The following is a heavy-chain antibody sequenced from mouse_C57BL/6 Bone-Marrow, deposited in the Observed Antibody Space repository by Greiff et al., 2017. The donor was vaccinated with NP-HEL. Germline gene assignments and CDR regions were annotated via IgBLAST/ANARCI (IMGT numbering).Heavy chain of an antibody. CDR2: INPNNGGT. CDR1: GYTFTDYY. CDR3: ARRGLYDGYWYAMDY. V-gene: IGHV1-26*01. Sequence: EVQLQQSGPELVKPGASVKISCKASGYTFTDYYMNWVKQSHGKSLEWIGDINPNNGGTSYNQKFKGKATLTVDKSSSTAYMELRSLTSEDSAVYYCARRGLYDGYWYAMDYWGQGTSVTVSS. D-gene: IGHD2-3*01. J-gene: IGHJ4*01.